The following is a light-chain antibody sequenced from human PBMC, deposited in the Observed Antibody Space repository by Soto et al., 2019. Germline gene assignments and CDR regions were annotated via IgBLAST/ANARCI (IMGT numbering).Light chain of an antibody. J-gene: IGLJ1*01. CDR2: EVT. CDR1: SSDVGAYNF. Sequence: QSVLTQPASVSGSPGQSITISCTGTSSDVGAYNFVSWYQHHPGRAPKLIIYEVTIRPSGVSNRFSGSKSGNTASLTISGLQPEDEADYYCSSFTSRSTFNYVFGTGTQLTVL. V-gene: IGLV2-14*01. CDR3: SSFTSRSTFNYV.